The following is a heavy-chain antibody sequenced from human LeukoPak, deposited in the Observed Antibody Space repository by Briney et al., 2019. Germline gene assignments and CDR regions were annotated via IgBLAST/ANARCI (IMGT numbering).Heavy chain of an antibody. CDR2: IIPIFGTA. D-gene: IGHD1-26*01. Sequence: SVKVSCKASGGTFSSYAIIRVRQAPGQGLEWMGRIIPIFGTANYAQKFQGRVTITTDESASTAYMELSSLRSEDTAVYYCARDGSGSYRFFDYWGQGTLVTVSS. V-gene: IGHV1-69*05. CDR1: GGTFSSYA. CDR3: ARDGSGSYRFFDY. J-gene: IGHJ4*02.